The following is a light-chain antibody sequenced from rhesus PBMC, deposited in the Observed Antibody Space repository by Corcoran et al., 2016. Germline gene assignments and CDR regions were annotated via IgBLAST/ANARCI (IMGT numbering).Light chain of an antibody. Sequence: DIQMTQSPSSLSASVGDRVTITCRASENVNNYLNWYQQKPGKDPKLLIYKASTLQSGVPSRFSGSGSGTDYTLTISSLQPEDVATYYCQHGYGTPYSFGQGTKVEIK. CDR3: QHGYGTPYS. J-gene: IGKJ2*01. CDR2: KAS. CDR1: ENVNNY. V-gene: IGKV1-74*01.